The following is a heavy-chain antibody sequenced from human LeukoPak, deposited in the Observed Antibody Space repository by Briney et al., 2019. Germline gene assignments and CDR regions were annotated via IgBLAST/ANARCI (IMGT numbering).Heavy chain of an antibody. J-gene: IGHJ5*02. CDR3: ARYYDILTGYFRWFDP. V-gene: IGHV4-59*01. D-gene: IGHD3-9*01. CDR1: GGSISSYY. Sequence: SETLSLTCTVSGGSISSYYWSWIRQPPGKGLERIGYIYYSGSTNYNPSLKSRVTISVDTSKNQFSLKLSSVTAADTAVYYCARYYDILTGYFRWFDPWGQGTLVTVSS. CDR2: IYYSGST.